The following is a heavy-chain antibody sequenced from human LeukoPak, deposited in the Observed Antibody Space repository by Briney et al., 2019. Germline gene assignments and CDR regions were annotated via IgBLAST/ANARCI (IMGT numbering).Heavy chain of an antibody. CDR2: IIPILGIA. V-gene: IGHV1-69*16. D-gene: IGHD3-22*01. CDR3: ARDTRRQSSSGYYLMDAFDI. J-gene: IGHJ3*02. Sequence: SVKVSCKASGGTFSSYTISWVRQAPGQGLEWMGRIIPILGIANYAQKFQGRVTIITDESTSTAYMELSSLRSEDTAVYYCARDTRRQSSSGYYLMDAFDIWGQGTMVTVSS. CDR1: GGTFSSYT.